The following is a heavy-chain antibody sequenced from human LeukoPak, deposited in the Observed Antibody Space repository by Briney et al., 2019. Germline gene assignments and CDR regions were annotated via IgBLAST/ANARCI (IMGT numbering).Heavy chain of an antibody. V-gene: IGHV5-51*01. CDR3: ARHEYCSGGSCYTWFDP. D-gene: IGHD2-15*01. CDR1: GYNFSNYW. Sequence: GESLKISCQGSGYNFSNYWIGWVRQMSGKGLEWMGIIYPADSDIRYSPSFQGQVTISADKSISTAYLQWSSLKASDTAMYYCARHEYCSGGSCYTWFDPWGQGTLVTVSS. CDR2: IYPADSDI. J-gene: IGHJ5*02.